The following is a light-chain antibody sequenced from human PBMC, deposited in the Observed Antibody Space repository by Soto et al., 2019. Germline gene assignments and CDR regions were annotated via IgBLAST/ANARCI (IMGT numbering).Light chain of an antibody. CDR2: AAS. CDR3: QQSYPPPMT. Sequence: DIQMTQSPSSLSASVGDRVTITCRASQSISSYLNWYQQKPGKAPKLLIYAASSLQSGVPSRFSGSGSGTEFTLTISSLQPEDFATYYCQQSYPPPMTFGPGTKVDIK. CDR1: QSISSY. V-gene: IGKV1-39*01. J-gene: IGKJ3*01.